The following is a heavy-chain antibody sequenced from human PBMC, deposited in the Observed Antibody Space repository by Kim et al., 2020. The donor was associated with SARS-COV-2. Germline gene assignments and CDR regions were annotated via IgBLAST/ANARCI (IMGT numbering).Heavy chain of an antibody. CDR2: IYYSGNT. D-gene: IGHD3-10*01. CDR3: ARDPTYGSGSGALDL. J-gene: IGHJ3*01. V-gene: IGHV4-39*07. Sequence: SETLSLTCTVSGGSISTSTYYWGWIRQAPGKGLEWIGSIYYSGNTYYNPSLKSRVTISVDTSKNQFSLKLTSVTAADTAVFYCARDPTYGSGSGALDLWG. CDR1: GGSISTSTYY.